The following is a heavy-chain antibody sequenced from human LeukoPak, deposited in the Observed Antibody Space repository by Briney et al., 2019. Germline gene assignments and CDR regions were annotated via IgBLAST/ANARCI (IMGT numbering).Heavy chain of an antibody. Sequence: SETLSLTCTVSGGSISSYYWSWIRQPAGRGLEWIGRIYTSGSTNYNPSLKSRVTMSVDTSKNQFSLKLSSVTAADTAVYYCARDRASSIAAAAKSTDYGMDVWGQGTTVTVSS. CDR3: ARDRASSIAAAAKSTDYGMDV. CDR1: GGSISSYY. D-gene: IGHD6-13*01. J-gene: IGHJ6*02. V-gene: IGHV4-4*07. CDR2: IYTSGST.